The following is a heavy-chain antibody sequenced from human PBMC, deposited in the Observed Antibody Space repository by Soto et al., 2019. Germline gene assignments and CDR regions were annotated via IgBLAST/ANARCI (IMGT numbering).Heavy chain of an antibody. Sequence: SVKVSCKASGGTFSSYAISWVRQAPGQGLEWVGGIIPIFGTANYAQKFQGRVTITADESTSTAHMELSSLRSGDTAVYYCARDILTGYPYYYYRIDLCRQETTVTVSS. V-gene: IGHV1-69*13. D-gene: IGHD3-9*01. CDR3: ARDILTGYPYYYYRIDL. CDR2: IIPIFGTA. J-gene: IGHJ6*02. CDR1: GGTFSSYA.